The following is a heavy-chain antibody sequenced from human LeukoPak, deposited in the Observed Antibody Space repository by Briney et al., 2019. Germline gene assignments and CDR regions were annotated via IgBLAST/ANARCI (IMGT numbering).Heavy chain of an antibody. J-gene: IGHJ4*02. CDR3: ARDYLTYFGVVIKYFDY. V-gene: IGHV3-48*03. Sequence: GGSLRLSCAASGFTFSSYEMNWVRQAPGKGLEWVSYISSSGSTIYYADSVKGRFTISRDNAKNSLYLQMNSLRAEDTAVYYCARDYLTYFGVVIKYFDYWGQGTLVTVSS. D-gene: IGHD3-3*01. CDR2: ISSSGSTI. CDR1: GFTFSSYE.